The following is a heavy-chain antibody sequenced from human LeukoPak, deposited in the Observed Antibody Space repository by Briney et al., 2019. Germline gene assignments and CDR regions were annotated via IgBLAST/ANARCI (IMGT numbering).Heavy chain of an antibody. D-gene: IGHD7-27*01. CDR1: GGIFNSYT. CDR2: FLPILDKA. V-gene: IGHV1-69*08. Sequence: ASVKVSCKASGGIFNSYTVSWVRQAPGKRFEWMGRFLPILDKADYSQRFRGRVTISADKSTTTVYMEVHRLRSDDTAVYYCARDGLPGDGMDVWGQGTTVTVSS. CDR3: ARDGLPGDGMDV. J-gene: IGHJ6*02.